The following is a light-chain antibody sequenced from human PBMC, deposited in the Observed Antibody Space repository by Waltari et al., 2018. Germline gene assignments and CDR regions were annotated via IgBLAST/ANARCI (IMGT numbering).Light chain of an antibody. CDR1: TSDVGGYTY. CDR3: SSYTSSDTWV. V-gene: IGLV2-14*01. J-gene: IGLJ3*02. Sequence: QSALTPPASVSGSPGQSITISCTGTTSDVGGYTYVSWYQQHPGKAPKFMIYEVTNRPSGVSNRFSGSKSGNTAYLTISGLRAEDEADYHCSSYTSSDTWVFGGGTKVTVL. CDR2: EVT.